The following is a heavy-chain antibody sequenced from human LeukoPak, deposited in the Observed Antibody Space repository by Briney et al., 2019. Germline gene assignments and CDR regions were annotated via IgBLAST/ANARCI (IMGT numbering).Heavy chain of an antibody. D-gene: IGHD2-8*01. J-gene: IGHJ6*03. V-gene: IGHV3-23*01. CDR1: GFTFSSYA. CDR2: ISGSGGST. Sequence: GGSLRLSCAASGFTFSSYAMGWVRQAPGKGLEWVSAISGSGGSTYYADSVKGRFTISRDNSKNTLYLQMNSLRAEDTAVYYCANGNRCTSPNCLGYYYFYMDVWGKGTTVTVSS. CDR3: ANGNRCTSPNCLGYYYFYMDV.